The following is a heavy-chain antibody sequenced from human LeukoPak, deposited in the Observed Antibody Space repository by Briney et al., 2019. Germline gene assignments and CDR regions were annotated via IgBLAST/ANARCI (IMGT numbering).Heavy chain of an antibody. Sequence: SVKVSFKASGGTFTSYAISWVRQAPGQGLEWMGGISPIFGTANYAHTFQGRVPITADESTSPAYMELSSLRSEDTAVYYCARSLRFLEWFPNFDYWGQGTLVTVSS. D-gene: IGHD3-3*01. V-gene: IGHV1-69*13. CDR3: ARSLRFLEWFPNFDY. CDR2: ISPIFGTA. J-gene: IGHJ4*02. CDR1: GGTFTSYA.